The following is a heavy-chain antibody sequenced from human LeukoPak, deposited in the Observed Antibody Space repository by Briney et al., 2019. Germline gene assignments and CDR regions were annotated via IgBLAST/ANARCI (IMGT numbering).Heavy chain of an antibody. Sequence: GASVKVSCKASGYTFTSYYMHWVRQAPGQGLEWMGIINPSGGSTSYAQKFQGRVTMTRDTSTSTVYVEPSSLRSEDTAVYYCASSAASGYYGYWGQGTLVTVSS. CDR2: INPSGGST. CDR1: GYTFTSYY. CDR3: ASSAASGYYGY. J-gene: IGHJ4*02. D-gene: IGHD3-22*01. V-gene: IGHV1-46*01.